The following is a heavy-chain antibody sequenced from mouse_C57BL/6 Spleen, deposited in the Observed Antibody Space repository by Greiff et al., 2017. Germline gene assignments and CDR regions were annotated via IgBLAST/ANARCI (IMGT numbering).Heavy chain of an antibody. V-gene: IGHV1-82*01. CDR3: ARDYYGSSSPIQFAY. Sequence: QVQLQQSGPELVKPGASVKISCKASGYAFSSSWMNWVKQRPGKGLEWIGRIYPGDGDTNYNGNVKGKAPLTADKSSSTAYMQLSSLTSEDSAVYFCARDYYGSSSPIQFAYWGQGTLVTVSA. CDR2: IYPGDGDT. D-gene: IGHD1-1*01. J-gene: IGHJ3*01. CDR1: GYAFSSSW.